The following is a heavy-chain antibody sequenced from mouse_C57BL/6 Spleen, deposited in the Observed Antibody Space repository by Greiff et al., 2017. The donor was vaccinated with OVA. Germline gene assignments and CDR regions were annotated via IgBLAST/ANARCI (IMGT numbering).Heavy chain of an antibody. J-gene: IGHJ1*03. CDR2: IYPSDSET. CDR3: ARGITVVATEGYFDV. CDR1: GYTFTSYW. V-gene: IGHV1-61*01. Sequence: QVQLQQPGAELVRPGSSVKLSCKASGYTFTSYWMDWVKQRPGQGLEWIGNIYPSDSETHYNQKFKDKATFTVDKSSSTAYMQLSSLTSEDSAVYYCARGITVVATEGYFDVWGTGTTVTVSS. D-gene: IGHD1-1*01.